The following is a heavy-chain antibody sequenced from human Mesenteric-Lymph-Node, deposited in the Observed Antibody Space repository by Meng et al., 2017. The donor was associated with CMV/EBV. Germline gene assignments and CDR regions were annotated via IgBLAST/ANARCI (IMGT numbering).Heavy chain of an antibody. CDR2: IYSGGST. D-gene: IGHD3-22*01. V-gene: IGHV3-66*01. CDR3: ARDKDYYDSSGYSDY. J-gene: IGHJ4*02. Sequence: LSCAASGFTFSSYVMQAPGKGLEWVSVIYSGGSTYYADSVKGRFTISRDNSKNTLYLQMNSLRAEDTAVYYCARDKDYYDSSGYSDYWGQGTLVTVSS. CDR1: GFTFSSYV.